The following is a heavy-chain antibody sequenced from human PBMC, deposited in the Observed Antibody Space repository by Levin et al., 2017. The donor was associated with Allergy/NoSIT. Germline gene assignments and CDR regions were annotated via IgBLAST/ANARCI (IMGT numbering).Heavy chain of an antibody. J-gene: IGHJ4*02. CDR3: ARDKDSSSWYGSPNYFDY. CDR1: GYTFTSYA. CDR2: INTNTGNP. D-gene: IGHD6-13*01. V-gene: IGHV7-4-1*02. Sequence: ASVKVSCKASGYTFTSYAMNWVRQAPGQGLEWMGWINTNTGNPTYAQGFTGRFVFSLDTSVSTAYLQISSLKAEDTAVYYCARDKDSSSWYGSPNYFDYWGQGTLVTVSS.